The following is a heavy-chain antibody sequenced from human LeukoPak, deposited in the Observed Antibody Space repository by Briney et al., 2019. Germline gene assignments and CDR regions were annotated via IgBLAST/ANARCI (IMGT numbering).Heavy chain of an antibody. V-gene: IGHV1-2*02. CDR2: INPNSGVT. CDR1: GYTSTGYY. D-gene: IGHD6-13*01. J-gene: IGHJ4*02. Sequence: GASVKVSCKASGYTSTGYYMHWVRQAPGQGLEWMGWINPNSGVTNYAQKFQGRVTMTRDTSISTVYTELSRLRSDDTAVYYCARQGALVKGIDYWGQGTLVTVSS. CDR3: ARQGALVKGIDY.